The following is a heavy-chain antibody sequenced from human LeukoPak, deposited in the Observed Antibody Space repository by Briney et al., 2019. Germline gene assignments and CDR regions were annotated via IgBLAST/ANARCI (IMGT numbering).Heavy chain of an antibody. CDR3: ATSITRYYFDY. CDR1: GYSISSGYY. J-gene: IGHJ4*02. D-gene: IGHD3-3*01. Sequence: PSETLSLTCTVSGYSISSGYYWGWIRQPPGKGLEWIGSIYHSGSTYYNPSLKSRVTISVDTSKNQFSLKLSSVTAADTAVYYCATSITRYYFDYWGQGTLVTVSS. CDR2: IYHSGST. V-gene: IGHV4-38-2*02.